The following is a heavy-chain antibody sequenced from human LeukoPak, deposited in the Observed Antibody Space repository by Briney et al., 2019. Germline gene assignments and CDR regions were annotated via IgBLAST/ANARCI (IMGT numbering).Heavy chain of an antibody. V-gene: IGHV3-74*01. CDR2: IKSDGYST. D-gene: IGHD3-22*01. CDR3: AKDGGDYDSSGYFAFDI. Sequence: GGSLRLSCAASGFTFSNYWMHWVRQAPGKGLVWVSRIKSDGYSTTYADSVKGRFTISRDNSKNTLYLQMNSLRAEDTAVYYCAKDGGDYDSSGYFAFDIWGQGTMVTVSS. J-gene: IGHJ3*02. CDR1: GFTFSNYW.